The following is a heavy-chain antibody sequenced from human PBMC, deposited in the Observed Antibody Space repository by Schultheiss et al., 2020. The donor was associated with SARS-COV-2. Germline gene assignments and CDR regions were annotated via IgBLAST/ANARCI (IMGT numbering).Heavy chain of an antibody. J-gene: IGHJ6*02. CDR3: ARGGFGGIAAAGGYYYYGMDV. CDR1: GDSVSSNSAA. D-gene: IGHD6-13*01. Sequence: SQTLSLTCAISGDSVSSNSAAWNWIRQSPSRGLEWLGRTYYRSKWYNDYAVSVKSRITINPDTSKNQFSLQLNSVTPEDTAVYYCARGGFGGIAAAGGYYYYGMDVWGQGTTVTVSS. V-gene: IGHV6-1*01. CDR2: TYYRSKWYN.